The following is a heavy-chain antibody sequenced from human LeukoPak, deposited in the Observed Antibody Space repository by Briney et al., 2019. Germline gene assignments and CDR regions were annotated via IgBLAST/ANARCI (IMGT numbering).Heavy chain of an antibody. CDR2: IKQDGSEK. Sequence: GSLRLSCAASGFTFSSYWMSWVRQAPGKGLEWVANIKQDGSEKYYVDSVKGRFTISRDNAKNSLYLQMNSLRAEDTAVYYCARVLTMIVVGAFDIWGQGTMVTVSS. V-gene: IGHV3-7*01. CDR3: ARVLTMIVVGAFDI. J-gene: IGHJ3*02. D-gene: IGHD3-22*01. CDR1: GFTFSSYW.